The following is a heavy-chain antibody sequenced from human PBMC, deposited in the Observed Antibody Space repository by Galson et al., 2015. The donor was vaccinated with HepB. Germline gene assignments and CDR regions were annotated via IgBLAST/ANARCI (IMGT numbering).Heavy chain of an antibody. CDR3: ARIGAWVIPYYYYYMDV. CDR2: ISSSSSTI. Sequence: SLRLSCAASGFTFSSYSMNWVRQAPGKGLEWVSYISSSSSTIYYADSVKGRFTISRDNAKNSLYLQMNSLRDEDTAVYYCARIGAWVIPYYYYYMDVWGKGTTVTVSS. D-gene: IGHD1-26*01. J-gene: IGHJ6*03. V-gene: IGHV3-48*02. CDR1: GFTFSSYS.